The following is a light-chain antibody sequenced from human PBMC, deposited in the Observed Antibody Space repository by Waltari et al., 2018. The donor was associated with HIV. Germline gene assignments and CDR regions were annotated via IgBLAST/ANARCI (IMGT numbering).Light chain of an antibody. V-gene: IGLV3-25*03. Sequence: SDLTQPPSVSVSPGQTASITCSGEVLSKQFGYWYQHKKGQAPVLLIYKDTMRASGIPERFSVTTSRTTVTLTISEVQAEDEADYYQSADTSGTMDIFGGGTKL. CDR1: VLSKQF. CDR2: KDT. CDR3: QSADTSGTMDI. J-gene: IGLJ2*01.